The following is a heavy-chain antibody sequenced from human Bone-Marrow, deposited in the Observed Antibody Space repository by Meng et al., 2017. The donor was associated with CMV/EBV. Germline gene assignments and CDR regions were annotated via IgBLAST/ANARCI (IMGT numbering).Heavy chain of an antibody. CDR1: GFTFSGYA. V-gene: IGHV3-23*03. CDR2: IYSGGSST. D-gene: IGHD2-21*02. J-gene: IGHJ4*02. Sequence: GGSLRLSCAASGFTFSGYAMSWVRQAPGKGLEWVSVIYSGGSSTYYADCVKGRFTISRDNSKNTLYLQMNSLRAEDTAVYYCAKDRNGGDSSPFDYWGQGTLVTVSS. CDR3: AKDRNGGDSSPFDY.